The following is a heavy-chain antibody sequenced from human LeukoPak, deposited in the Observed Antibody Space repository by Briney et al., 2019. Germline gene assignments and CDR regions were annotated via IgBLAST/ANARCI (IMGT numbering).Heavy chain of an antibody. J-gene: IGHJ4*02. Sequence: GGSLRLSCAASGFTVSSNYMSWVRQAPGKGLEWVSVIYSGASTYYADSVKGRFTISRDNSKNTLYLQMNSLRAEDTAVYYCAKLIRGGVLRYFDWLLYFDYWGQGTLVTVSS. D-gene: IGHD3-9*01. V-gene: IGHV3-66*04. CDR1: GFTVSSNY. CDR3: AKLIRGGVLRYFDWLLYFDY. CDR2: IYSGAST.